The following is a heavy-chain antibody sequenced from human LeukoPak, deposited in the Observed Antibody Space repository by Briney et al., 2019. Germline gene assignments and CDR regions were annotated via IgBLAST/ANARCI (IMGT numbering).Heavy chain of an antibody. D-gene: IGHD3-22*01. Sequence: GRSLRLSCAASGFTFSSYGMHWVRQAPGKGLEWVAVISYDGSNKYYADSVKGRFTISRDNSKNTLYLQMNSLRAEDTAVYYCAKDGDGWDYYYSSGYYYPDYWGQGTLVTV. CDR1: GFTFSSYG. J-gene: IGHJ4*02. CDR3: AKDGDGWDYYYSSGYYYPDY. V-gene: IGHV3-30*18. CDR2: ISYDGSNK.